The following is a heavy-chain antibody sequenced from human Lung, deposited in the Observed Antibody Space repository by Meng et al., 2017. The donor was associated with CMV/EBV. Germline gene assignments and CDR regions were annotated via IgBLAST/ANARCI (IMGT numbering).Heavy chain of an antibody. J-gene: IGHJ4*02. CDR1: GGSFSEYF. CDR2: IGHGGST. V-gene: IGHV4-34*01. CDR3: ARASLFGVVVMNYYFDS. D-gene: IGHD3-3*01. Sequence: SETLSLTCAVYGGSFSEYFWNWIRQSPGKGLEWIGDIGHGGSTSYNPSLKGRVTISQDTSKNQFSLKLTSVTAADTAVYFCARASLFGVVVMNYYFDSWGPGSLV.